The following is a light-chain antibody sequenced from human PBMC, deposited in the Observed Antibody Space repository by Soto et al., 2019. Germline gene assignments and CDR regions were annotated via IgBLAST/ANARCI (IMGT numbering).Light chain of an antibody. CDR1: QAVNTR. V-gene: IGKV3-11*01. Sequence: LLTQSTATLASFRGGRETLFCGASQAVNTRLAWYQHKPGQAPRLLIYLTSNRAAGIPARFSGSGSGTDFTLSIRDVEPEEFAVYYCHQRQSWPRTFGQGTKVDIK. J-gene: IGKJ1*01. CDR2: LTS. CDR3: HQRQSWPRT.